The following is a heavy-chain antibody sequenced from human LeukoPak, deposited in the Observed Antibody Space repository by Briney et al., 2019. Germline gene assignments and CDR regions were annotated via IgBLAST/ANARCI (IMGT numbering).Heavy chain of an antibody. D-gene: IGHD3-3*02. CDR2: IKSKTDDGTT. Sequence: GGSLRLSCTSSTFTFSNAWMSWVRQAPGKGLEWVDRIKSKTDDGTTDYAAPVKGRFTISRDDSKNTLYLQMNSLKTEDTAVYYCTTAPFLGYYMDVWGKGTTVTVSS. J-gene: IGHJ6*03. CDR3: TTAPFLGYYMDV. CDR1: TFTFSNAW. V-gene: IGHV3-15*01.